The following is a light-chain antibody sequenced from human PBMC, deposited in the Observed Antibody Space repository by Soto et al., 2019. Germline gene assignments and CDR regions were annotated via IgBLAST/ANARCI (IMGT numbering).Light chain of an antibody. CDR3: ASYTSGSTLV. CDR2: EVS. J-gene: IGLJ1*01. CDR1: SSDVGSYNY. Sequence: QSVLTQPASVSGSPGQSITISCTGTSSDVGSYNYVSWYQQYPGKAPKLMIFEVSNRPSGVSNRFSGSKSGNTASLTISGLQAEDEADYYCASYTSGSTLVFGTGTKLTVL. V-gene: IGLV2-14*01.